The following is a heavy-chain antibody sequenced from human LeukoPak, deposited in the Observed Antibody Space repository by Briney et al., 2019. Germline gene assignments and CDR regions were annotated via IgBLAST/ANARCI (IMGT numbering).Heavy chain of an antibody. Sequence: ASETLSLTCTVSGGSISSYYWSWLRQPPGKGLEWIGYIYYSGSTNYNPSLKSRVTISVDTSKNQFSLTLSSVTAADTAVYYCARLMVRGVIKRMPHYFDYWGQGTLVTVSS. V-gene: IGHV4-59*01. CDR1: GGSISSYY. CDR2: IYYSGST. J-gene: IGHJ4*02. D-gene: IGHD3-10*01. CDR3: ARLMVRGVIKRMPHYFDY.